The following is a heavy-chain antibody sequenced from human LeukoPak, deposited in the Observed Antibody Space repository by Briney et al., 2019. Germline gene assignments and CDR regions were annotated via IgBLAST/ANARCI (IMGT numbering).Heavy chain of an antibody. Sequence: GGSLRLSCVVSGSTFSNYWLSWVRQAPGRGLEWVANINQAGSDKNYVDSVRGRFIISRDNAKSSLYLQMNSLRADDTAVYYCARPLRETIGTYWGQGALVTVS. J-gene: IGHJ4*02. CDR3: ARPLRETIGTY. CDR2: INQAGSDK. V-gene: IGHV3-7*01. CDR1: GSTFSNYW. D-gene: IGHD1-26*01.